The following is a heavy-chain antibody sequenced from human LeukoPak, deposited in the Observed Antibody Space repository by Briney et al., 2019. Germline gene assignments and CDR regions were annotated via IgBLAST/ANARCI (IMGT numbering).Heavy chain of an antibody. CDR2: INPNSGGT. J-gene: IGHJ4*02. CDR3: ARGSGPYYYDSRPDY. V-gene: IGHV1-2*02. D-gene: IGHD3-22*01. Sequence: ASVPVSCQSSGYTFTGYYMHWLRPAPGKGLAWMGWINPNSGGTNYAQKIQGRVTMTRDTSISTAYMELSRLRSDDRAVYYCARGSGPYYYDSRPDYWGQGTLVTVSS. CDR1: GYTFTGYY.